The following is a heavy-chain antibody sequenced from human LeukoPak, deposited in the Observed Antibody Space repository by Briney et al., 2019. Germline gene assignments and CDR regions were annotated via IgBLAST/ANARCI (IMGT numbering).Heavy chain of an antibody. CDR3: AKILEYSSSRLGY. J-gene: IGHJ4*02. CDR2: ISGSGGST. Sequence: PGGSLRLSCTASGFTFSSYAMSWVRQAPGKGLEWVSAISGSGGSTYYADSVKGRFTISRDSSKNTLYLQMNSLRAEDTAVYYCAKILEYSSSRLGYWGQGTLVTVAS. V-gene: IGHV3-23*01. D-gene: IGHD6-6*01. CDR1: GFTFSSYA.